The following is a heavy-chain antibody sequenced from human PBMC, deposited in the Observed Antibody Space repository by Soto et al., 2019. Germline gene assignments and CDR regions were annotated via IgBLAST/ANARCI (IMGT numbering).Heavy chain of an antibody. CDR1: GGSISSGGYS. D-gene: IGHD6-25*01. CDR3: AGGIAARPLGY. J-gene: IGHJ4*02. Sequence: QLQLQESGSGLVKPSQTLSLTCAVSGGSISSGGYSWSWIRQPPGKGLEWIGYIYHRGSTYYNPSLKSQVTISVARYKNQFSLKLSSVTAADTAVYYCAGGIAARPLGYWGQGTLVTVSS. CDR2: IYHRGST. V-gene: IGHV4-30-2*01.